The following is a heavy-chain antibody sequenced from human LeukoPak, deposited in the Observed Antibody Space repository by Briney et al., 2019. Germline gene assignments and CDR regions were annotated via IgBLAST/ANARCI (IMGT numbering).Heavy chain of an antibody. J-gene: IGHJ1*01. CDR2: IYGSGTT. CDR3: VRSDSRGYYFMH. Sequence: SETLSLTCTVSGGSISSGDSYWSWICQPPGKGLEWIGYIYGSGTTYYNPSLKSPVTISEDTSTNQFSLKLSSVTAADTAVYYCVRSDSRGYYFMHWGQGTLVTVSS. D-gene: IGHD3-22*01. V-gene: IGHV4-30-4*01. CDR1: GGSISSGDSY.